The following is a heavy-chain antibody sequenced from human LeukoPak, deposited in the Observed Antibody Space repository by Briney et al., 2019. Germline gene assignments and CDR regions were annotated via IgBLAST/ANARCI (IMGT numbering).Heavy chain of an antibody. J-gene: IGHJ4*02. CDR3: ARGDYYDSSGLDY. D-gene: IGHD3-22*01. CDR1: GGSISSYY. Sequence: SETLSLTCTVSGGSISSYYWNWIRQPPGKGLEWIAYIYYSGNTNYNPSLKSRVTISVDTSTNQFSLKLSSVTAADTAVYYCARGDYYDSSGLDYWGQGTLVTVSS. V-gene: IGHV4-59*01. CDR2: IYYSGNT.